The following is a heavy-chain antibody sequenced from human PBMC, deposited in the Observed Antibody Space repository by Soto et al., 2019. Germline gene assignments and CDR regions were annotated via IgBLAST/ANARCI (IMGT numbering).Heavy chain of an antibody. J-gene: IGHJ5*02. CDR1: GGTFSSYA. Sequence: QVQLVQSGAEVKKPGSSVKVSCKASGGTFSSYAITWVRQAPGQGLEWMGGIIPIFGTANYAQKFQARVTITADESTSTAYMELSSLRSEDTAVYYCARDRGHSSGYYPSWFDPWGQGTLVTVSS. CDR3: ARDRGHSSGYYPSWFDP. D-gene: IGHD3-22*01. V-gene: IGHV1-69*12. CDR2: IIPIFGTA.